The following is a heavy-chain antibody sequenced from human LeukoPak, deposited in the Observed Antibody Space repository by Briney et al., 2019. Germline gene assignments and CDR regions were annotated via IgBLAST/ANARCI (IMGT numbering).Heavy chain of an antibody. Sequence: ASVKVSCKASGYTFTGYYMHWVRQAPGQGLEWMGWMNPNSGNTGYAQKFQGRVTITRNTSISTAYMELSSLRSEDTAVYYCARGPDYSNYAYYFDYWGQGTLVTVSS. D-gene: IGHD4-11*01. J-gene: IGHJ4*02. CDR2: MNPNSGNT. CDR1: GYTFTGYY. CDR3: ARGPDYSNYAYYFDY. V-gene: IGHV1-8*03.